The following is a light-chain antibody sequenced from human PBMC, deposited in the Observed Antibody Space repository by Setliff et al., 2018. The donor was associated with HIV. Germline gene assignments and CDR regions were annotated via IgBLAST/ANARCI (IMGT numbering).Light chain of an antibody. CDR3: CSYAGSSLYV. V-gene: IGLV2-23*02. J-gene: IGLJ1*01. CDR2: EVS. Sequence: QSALAQPASVSGSPGQSITISCTGTSSDVGSYNLVSWYQQHPGKAPKLMIYEVSKRPSGVSNHFSGSKSGNTASLTISGLQAEDEADYYCCSYAGSSLYVFGTGTKVTVL. CDR1: SSDVGSYNL.